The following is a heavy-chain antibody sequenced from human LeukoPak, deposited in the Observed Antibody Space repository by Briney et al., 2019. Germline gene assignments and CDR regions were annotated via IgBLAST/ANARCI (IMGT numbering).Heavy chain of an antibody. Sequence: GGSLRLSCAASGFTFSSYAMSWVRQAPGKGLEWVSSISGNSGRTYYADSVKGRFSISRDNSNNTLYLQMNSLRAEDTAVYYCARGPNYYDSSGYSYLLDYWGQGTLVTVSS. CDR1: GFTFSSYA. D-gene: IGHD3-22*01. CDR3: ARGPNYYDSSGYSYLLDY. CDR2: ISGNSGRT. J-gene: IGHJ4*02. V-gene: IGHV3-23*01.